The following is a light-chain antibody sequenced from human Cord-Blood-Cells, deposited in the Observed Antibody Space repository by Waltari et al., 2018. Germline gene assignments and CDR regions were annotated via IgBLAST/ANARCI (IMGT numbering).Light chain of an antibody. CDR3: YSAADNNRMV. V-gene: IGLV3-27*01. CDR2: KHS. CDR1: VLAQTH. Sequence: SCELTRPLPVSLSPGQTALHTPPGDVLAQTHTRWFQQNPGHAPVLVSYKHSEGLSGIPERFAGSSSETTVPLTISGAQVEDEADYYCYSAADNNRMVFGGETKLTVL. J-gene: IGLJ2*01.